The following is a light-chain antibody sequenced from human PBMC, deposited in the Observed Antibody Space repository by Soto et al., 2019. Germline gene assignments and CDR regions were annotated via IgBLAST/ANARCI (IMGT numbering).Light chain of an antibody. Sequence: DIQMTQSPSTVAAYVGDSVTITCRASQSITTWLAWYQQRPGKAPKLLIYDVSGLQSGVPSRFSGSGSGTEFTLTISSLQPDDFAPYPSHPHYTYSPWTFSRWTKV. CDR2: DVS. CDR3: HPHYTYSPWT. V-gene: IGKV1-5*01. J-gene: IGKJ1*01. CDR1: QSITTW.